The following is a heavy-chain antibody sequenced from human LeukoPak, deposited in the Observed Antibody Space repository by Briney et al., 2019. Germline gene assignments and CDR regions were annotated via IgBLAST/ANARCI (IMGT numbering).Heavy chain of an antibody. V-gene: IGHV4-34*01. CDR3: ARRGQWLVRGTKLYYFDY. CDR1: GGSFSGYY. CDR2: INHSGST. J-gene: IGHJ4*02. D-gene: IGHD6-19*01. Sequence: RPSETLSLTCAVYGGSFSGYYWSWIRQPPGKGLEWIGEINHSGSTNYNPSLKSRVTISVDTSKNQFSLKLSSVTAADTAVYYCARRGQWLVRGTKLYYFDYWGQGTLVTVST.